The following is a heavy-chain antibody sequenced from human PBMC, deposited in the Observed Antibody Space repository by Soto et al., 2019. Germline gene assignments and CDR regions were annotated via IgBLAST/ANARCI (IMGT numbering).Heavy chain of an antibody. J-gene: IGHJ6*02. Sequence: PSETLSLTCTVSGGSISSGDYYWSWIRQPPGKGLEWIGYIYYSGSTYYNPSLKSRVTISVDTSKNQFSLKLSSVTAADTAVYYCARLDYKGYYYCMDVWGQGTTVTVSS. CDR3: ARLDYKGYYYCMDV. CDR2: IYYSGST. D-gene: IGHD3-10*01. V-gene: IGHV4-30-4*01. CDR1: GGSISSGDYY.